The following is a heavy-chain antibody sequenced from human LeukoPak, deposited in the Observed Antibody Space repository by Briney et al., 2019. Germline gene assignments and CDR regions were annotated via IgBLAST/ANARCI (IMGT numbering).Heavy chain of an antibody. CDR1: GYSFTAFY. V-gene: IGHV1-2*02. J-gene: IGHJ3*02. CDR3: ARAGRTRLHYAFDI. D-gene: IGHD1-1*01. Sequence: GASVKVSCKTSGYSFTAFYIHWVRQAPGQGLEWMGWIHPRRGDTNYAQKFQGRVTMTRDTSISTAYLDLSSLRSDDTAVYYCARAGRTRLHYAFDIWGQGTMVTVSS. CDR2: IHPRRGDT.